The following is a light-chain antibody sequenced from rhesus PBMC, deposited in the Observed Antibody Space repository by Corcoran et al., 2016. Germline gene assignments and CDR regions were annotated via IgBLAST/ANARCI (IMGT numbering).Light chain of an antibody. CDR2: YSN. V-gene: IGKV1-32*02. Sequence: DIQMSQSPSSLSASVGDRVTITCRASQGISSYLNWYQQKPGKAPKLLIYYSNSLASGVPSRLSGSGSGTDFTLTISSLQPEDFATYYCQQGNSNPYSFGQGTKVEIQ. CDR3: QQGNSNPYS. J-gene: IGKJ2*01. CDR1: QGISSY.